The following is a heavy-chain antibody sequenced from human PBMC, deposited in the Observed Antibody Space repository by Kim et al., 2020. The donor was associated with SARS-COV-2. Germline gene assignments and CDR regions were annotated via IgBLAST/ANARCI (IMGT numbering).Heavy chain of an antibody. CDR2: IWYDGSNK. D-gene: IGHD4-17*01. J-gene: IGHJ3*02. CDR3: ARDIGDYGVPNDAFDI. Sequence: GRSLRLSCAASGFTFSSYGMHWVRQAPGKGLEWVAVIWYDGSNKYYADSVKGRFTISRDNSKNTLYLQMNSLRAEDTAVYYCARDIGDYGVPNDAFDIWGQGTMVTVSS. V-gene: IGHV3-33*08. CDR1: GFTFSSYG.